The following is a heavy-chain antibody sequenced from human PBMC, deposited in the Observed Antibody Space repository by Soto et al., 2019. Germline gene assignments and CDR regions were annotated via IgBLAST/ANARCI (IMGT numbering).Heavy chain of an antibody. J-gene: IGHJ6*02. CDR1: GYSFPSYW. Sequence: GESLKTSCKGSGYSFPSYWNSWVRPMSGKGPEWMGRIEPSDSYTNYSPSFQGHVPISPDKSNSTAYLKWSSLKASDTAMYYCARHRDYYGMDVWGQGTTVTVSS. V-gene: IGHV5-10-1*01. CDR3: ARHRDYYGMDV. CDR2: IEPSDSYT.